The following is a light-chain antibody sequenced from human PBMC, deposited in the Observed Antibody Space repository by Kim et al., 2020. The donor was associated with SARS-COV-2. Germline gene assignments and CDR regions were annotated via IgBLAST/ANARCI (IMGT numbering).Light chain of an antibody. CDR3: QQYDNLPAFT. Sequence: VGDRVTITCQASQDISNYLNWYQQKPGKAPKLLIYDASNLETGVPSRFSGSGSGTDFTFTISSLQPEDIATYYCQQYDNLPAFTFGPGTKVDIK. V-gene: IGKV1-33*01. CDR2: DAS. J-gene: IGKJ3*01. CDR1: QDISNY.